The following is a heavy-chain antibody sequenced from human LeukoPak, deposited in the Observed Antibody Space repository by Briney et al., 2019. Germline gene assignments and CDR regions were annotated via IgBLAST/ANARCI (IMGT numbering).Heavy chain of an antibody. CDR3: ARGDSAAIDY. V-gene: IGHV1-46*01. CDR1: GYTLTGYY. Sequence: GASVKVSCKASGYTLTGYYIHWVRQAPGQGLEWMGIINPSGGSTSYAQKFQGRVTMTRDTSTSTVYMELSSLRSEDTAVYYCARGDSAAIDYWGQGTLVTVSS. J-gene: IGHJ4*02. CDR2: INPSGGST. D-gene: IGHD6-13*01.